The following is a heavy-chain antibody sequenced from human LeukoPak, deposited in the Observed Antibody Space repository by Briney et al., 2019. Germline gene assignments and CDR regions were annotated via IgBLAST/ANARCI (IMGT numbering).Heavy chain of an antibody. CDR1: GYSISSGYY. Sequence: SETLSLTCAVSGYSISSGYYWGWIRQPPGKGLEWIGSIYHSGSTYYNPPLKSRVTISVDTSKNQFSLKLSSVTAADTAVYYCARRDNLSSFWSGQFDYWGQGTLVTVSS. D-gene: IGHD3-3*01. V-gene: IGHV4-38-2*01. CDR3: ARRDNLSSFWSGQFDY. CDR2: IYHSGST. J-gene: IGHJ4*02.